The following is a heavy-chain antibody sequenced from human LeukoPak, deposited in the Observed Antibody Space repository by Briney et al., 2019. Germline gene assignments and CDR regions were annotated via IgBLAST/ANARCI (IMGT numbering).Heavy chain of an antibody. CDR1: EFTFSDYW. CDR3: ARILGGDEGADY. J-gene: IGHJ4*02. V-gene: IGHV3-7*01. D-gene: IGHD1-26*01. Sequence: GGSLRLSCAASEFTFSDYWMTWVRQAPGKGLEWVANVNQDGNNKNYVESVKGRFTISRDNPKNSLYLQMNSLRAEDTAVYYCARILGGDEGADYWGQGTLVTVSS. CDR2: VNQDGNNK.